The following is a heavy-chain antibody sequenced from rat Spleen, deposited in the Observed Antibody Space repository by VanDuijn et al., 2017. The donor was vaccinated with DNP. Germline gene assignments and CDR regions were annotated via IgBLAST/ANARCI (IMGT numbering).Heavy chain of an antibody. CDR2: IWKHGAT. V-gene: IGHV2-41*01. J-gene: IGHJ3*01. Sequence: QVQLTESGPGLVQPSETLSLTCTVSGFSLTGYSVYWVRQPSGKGLEWMGVIWKHGATRYNSALKSRLSFSKATSKSQVFLKMNSLQTEDTATYYCARDLLRWRRGFAHWGQGTLVTVSS. CDR3: ARDLLRWRRGFAH. CDR1: GFSLTGYS. D-gene: IGHD1-11*01.